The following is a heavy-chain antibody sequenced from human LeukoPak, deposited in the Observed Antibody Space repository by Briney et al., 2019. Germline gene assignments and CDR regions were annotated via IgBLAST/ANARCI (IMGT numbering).Heavy chain of an antibody. J-gene: IGHJ4*02. V-gene: IGHV3-9*01. CDR3: AKESSSGYYSDLDY. Sequence: GGSLRLSCAASGFTFDDYAMHWVRQAPGKGLEWVSGISWNSGSIGYADSVKGRFTISRDNAKNSLYLQMNSLRAEDTALYYCAKESSSGYYSDLDYWGQGTLVTVSS. CDR1: GFTFDDYA. D-gene: IGHD3-22*01. CDR2: ISWNSGSI.